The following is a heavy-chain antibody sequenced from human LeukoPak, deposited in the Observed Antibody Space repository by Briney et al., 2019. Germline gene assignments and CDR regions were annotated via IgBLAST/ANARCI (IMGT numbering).Heavy chain of an antibody. CDR2: INWNGGST. CDR1: GFTFDDYG. J-gene: IGHJ6*04. V-gene: IGHV3-20*04. CDR3: ARLNMGDIVVVPAPPDV. Sequence: GGSLRLSCAASGFTFDDYGMSWVRQAPGKGLEWVSGINWNGGSTGYADSMKGRFTISRDNAKNSLYLQMNSLRAEDTALYYCARLNMGDIVVVPAPPDVWGKGTTVTVSS. D-gene: IGHD2-2*01.